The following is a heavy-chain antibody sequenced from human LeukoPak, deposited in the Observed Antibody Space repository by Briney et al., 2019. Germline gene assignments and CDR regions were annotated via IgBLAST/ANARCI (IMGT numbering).Heavy chain of an antibody. Sequence: SETLSLTCTVSGGPIRSYYWTWIRQPPGKGLEWIGHIYYTGSTTYNPSLKSRVTISVDTSKNQFSLKLTSVTAEDTAVYYCARAGGSGSYPEFDPWGQGTLVTVSS. J-gene: IGHJ5*02. CDR3: ARAGGSGSYPEFDP. D-gene: IGHD3-10*01. V-gene: IGHV4-59*01. CDR2: IYYTGST. CDR1: GGPIRSYY.